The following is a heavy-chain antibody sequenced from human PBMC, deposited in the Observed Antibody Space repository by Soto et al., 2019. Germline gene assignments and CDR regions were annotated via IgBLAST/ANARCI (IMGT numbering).Heavy chain of an antibody. J-gene: IGHJ3*02. CDR3: ARGSRNYYYDSSGYLNAFDI. D-gene: IGHD3-22*01. CDR1: GYTFTGYY. V-gene: IGHV1-2*04. CDR2: INPNSGGT. Sequence: ASVKVSCKASGYTFTGYYMHWVRQAPGQGLEWMGWINPNSGGTNYAQKFQGWVTMTRDTSISTAYMELSRLRSDDTAVYYCARGSRNYYYDSSGYLNAFDIWGQGTMVTVS.